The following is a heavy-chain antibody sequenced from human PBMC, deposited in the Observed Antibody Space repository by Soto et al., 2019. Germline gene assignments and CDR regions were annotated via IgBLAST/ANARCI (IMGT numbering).Heavy chain of an antibody. CDR2: ITAGDGKT. CDR3: ARDLYSSSFFWFDA. V-gene: IGHV1-3*01. CDR1: GYNFTQYT. Sequence: QVHLVQCGAEAKKPGASVKVSCKASGYNFTQYTIHWVRQAPGQRLEWMGWITAGDGKTQYSKKFQTRVTIRSDVSATTVYMDLNSLRSEDTAVYYCARDLYSSSFFWFDAWGRGTLVIVSS. J-gene: IGHJ5*02. D-gene: IGHD2-2*01.